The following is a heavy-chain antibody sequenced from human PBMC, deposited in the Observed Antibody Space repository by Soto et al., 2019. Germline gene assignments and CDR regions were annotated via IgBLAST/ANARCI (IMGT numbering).Heavy chain of an antibody. CDR1: GFTFSSYA. Sequence: GGSLRLSCAASGFTFSSYAMSWVRQAPGKGLEWVSAISGSGGSTYYADSVKVRFTISRDNSKNTLYLQMNSLRAEDTAVYYCANAEDSGVGVVRGDAFDIWGQGTMVTVSS. CDR3: ANAEDSGVGVVRGDAFDI. J-gene: IGHJ3*02. D-gene: IGHD3-3*01. CDR2: ISGSGGST. V-gene: IGHV3-23*01.